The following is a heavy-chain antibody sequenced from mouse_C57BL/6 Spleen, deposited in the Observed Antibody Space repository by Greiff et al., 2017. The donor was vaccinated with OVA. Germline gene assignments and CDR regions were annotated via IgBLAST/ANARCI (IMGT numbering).Heavy chain of an antibody. J-gene: IGHJ2*01. CDR2: IDPETGGT. CDR3: TRSYLDY. CDR1: GYTFTDYE. Sequence: VKLVESGAELVRPGASVTLSCKASGYTFTDYEMHWVKQTPVHGLEWIGAIDPETGGTAYNQKFKGKAILTADKSSSTAYMELRSLTSEDSAVYYCTRSYLDYWGQGTTLTVSS. V-gene: IGHV1-15*01.